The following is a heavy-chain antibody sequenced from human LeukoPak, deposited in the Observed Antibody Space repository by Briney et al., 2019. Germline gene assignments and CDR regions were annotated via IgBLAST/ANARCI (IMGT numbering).Heavy chain of an antibody. J-gene: IGHJ4*02. V-gene: IGHV3-15*01. Sequence: GGSLRLSCEVSGYTFSNAWMSWVRQAPGKGLEWVGRIKSKNSGGTTAYAAPVKGRFAISRDDSKSTMYLQMDSLKSEDTAVYYCTTGPSGDWGFWGQGTLVTVSS. CDR1: GYTFSNAW. CDR3: TTGPSGDWGF. D-gene: IGHD2-21*02. CDR2: IKSKNSGGTT.